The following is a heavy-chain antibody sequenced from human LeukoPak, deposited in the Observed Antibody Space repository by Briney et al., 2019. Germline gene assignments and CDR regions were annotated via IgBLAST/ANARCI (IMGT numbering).Heavy chain of an antibody. V-gene: IGHV3-23*01. Sequence: GGPLRLSCVVSGLSFSSYSMTWVRQAPGKGLEWVSGISASGRDTWFPDSVKGRFTISRDNSKNTLFLQMNSLRVEDTAIYYCAKEAAGPEYWGQGTLVTVSS. CDR2: ISASGRDT. D-gene: IGHD6-13*01. J-gene: IGHJ4*02. CDR1: GLSFSSYS. CDR3: AKEAAGPEY.